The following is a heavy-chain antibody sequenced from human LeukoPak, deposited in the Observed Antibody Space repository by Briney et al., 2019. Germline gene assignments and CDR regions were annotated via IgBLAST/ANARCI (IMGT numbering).Heavy chain of an antibody. J-gene: IGHJ4*02. V-gene: IGHV4-59*01. D-gene: IGHD6-13*01. CDR2: IHYSGST. CDR3: ARGYSDNWYIY. CDR1: GGSIRSDY. Sequence: SETLSLTCTVSGGSIRSDYWSWVRKPPGKGLEWIGYIHYSGSTNYNASLKSRVTISVDMSKNQFSLKLTSVTAADTAVYYCARGYSDNWYIYWGQGTLVTVSS.